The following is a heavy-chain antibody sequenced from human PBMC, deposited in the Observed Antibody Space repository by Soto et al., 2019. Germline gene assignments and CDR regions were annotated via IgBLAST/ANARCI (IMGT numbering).Heavy chain of an antibody. CDR2: MNPNIGKT. CDR3: ARWDYGDDARFDN. Sequence: QVQVVQYGAEVKKTGASVKVSCKASGYTFTSHDSNWVRQATGQGLEWMGWMNPNIGKTGYEQKCHGRVTRTRNTSYSTANMQLSSLSSVDTAVYYCARWDYGDDARFDNWGQGTLVTISS. V-gene: IGHV1-8*01. CDR1: GYTFTSHD. D-gene: IGHD4-17*01. J-gene: IGHJ4*02.